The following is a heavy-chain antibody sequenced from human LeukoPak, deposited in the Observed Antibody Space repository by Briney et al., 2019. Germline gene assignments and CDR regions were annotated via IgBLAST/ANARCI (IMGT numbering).Heavy chain of an antibody. Sequence: GRSLRLSCAASGFAFSSHWMHWVRQVPGKGLVWLSRINSDGSNTIYADSVEGRFTISRDNVKNTLYLQMNSLRAEDTAVYYCTRDLMDFDYGDKGGNYWGQGTLVTVSS. CDR3: TRDLMDFDYGDKGGNY. D-gene: IGHD4-23*01. CDR2: INSDGSNT. V-gene: IGHV3-74*01. CDR1: GFAFSSHW. J-gene: IGHJ4*02.